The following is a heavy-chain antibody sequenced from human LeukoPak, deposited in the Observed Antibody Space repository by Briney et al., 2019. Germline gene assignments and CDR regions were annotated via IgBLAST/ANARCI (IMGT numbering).Heavy chain of an antibody. D-gene: IGHD1-20*01. V-gene: IGHV3-7*01. CDR2: IKQNGNEK. CDR3: ATLTGTLDY. J-gene: IGHJ4*02. CDR1: GFTFNGYW. Sequence: GGSLRLSCAASGFTFNGYWMGWVRQAPGKGLEWVASIKQNGNEKYYVDSVRGRFTISRDNAKNSLYLQMNSLRAEDTAVYYCATLTGTLDYWGQGTLVTVSS.